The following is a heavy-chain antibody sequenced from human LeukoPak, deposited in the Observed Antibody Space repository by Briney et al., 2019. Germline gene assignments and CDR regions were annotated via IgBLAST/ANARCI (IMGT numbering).Heavy chain of an antibody. D-gene: IGHD3-10*01. CDR1: GYTFTDYN. CDR3: SVWFGEFAH. J-gene: IGHJ4*02. CDR2: INPNSGGT. Sequence: VSVQVSCKASGYTFTDYNIHWVRQAPGQGLEWMGWINPNSGGTNYAQRFQGMVTMTRDTSISTAYMDLGSLKSDDTATYFCSVWFGEFAHWGQGTLVTVSS. V-gene: IGHV1-2*02.